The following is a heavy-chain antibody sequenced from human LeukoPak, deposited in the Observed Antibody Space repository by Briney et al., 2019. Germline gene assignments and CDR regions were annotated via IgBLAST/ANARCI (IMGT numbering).Heavy chain of an antibody. CDR3: ARRDSSGWYYFDY. CDR2: ISSSSSTI. J-gene: IGHJ4*02. V-gene: IGHV3-48*01. Sequence: PGGSLRLSCAASGFSFSSYSMNWVRQAPGKGLEWVSYISSSSSTIYYADSVKGRFTISRDNAKNSLYLQMNSLRAEDTAVYYCARRDSSGWYYFDYWGQGTLVTVPS. D-gene: IGHD6-19*01. CDR1: GFSFSSYS.